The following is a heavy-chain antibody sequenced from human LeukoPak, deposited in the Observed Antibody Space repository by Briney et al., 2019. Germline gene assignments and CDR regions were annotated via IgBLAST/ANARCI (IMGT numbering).Heavy chain of an antibody. J-gene: IGHJ4*02. Sequence: GVSLRLSCAASGFTFSSYAMSWVRQAPGKGLEWVSAISGSGGSTYYADSVKGRFTISRDNSKNTLYLQMNSLRAEDTAVYYCAKSRPYVWGSYRPTYFDYWGQGTLVTVSS. D-gene: IGHD3-16*02. CDR3: AKSRPYVWGSYRPTYFDY. CDR2: ISGSGGST. CDR1: GFTFSSYA. V-gene: IGHV3-23*01.